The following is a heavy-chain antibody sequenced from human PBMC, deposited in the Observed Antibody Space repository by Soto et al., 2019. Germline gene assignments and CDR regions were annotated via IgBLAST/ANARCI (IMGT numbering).Heavy chain of an antibody. CDR3: ARVRLSIAVNDALDV. CDR2: MTYDGATE. J-gene: IGHJ3*01. CDR1: GFTFSDYV. D-gene: IGHD3-3*02. V-gene: IGHV3-30*14. Sequence: QVHLVESGGGVVPPGRSLRLSCAASGFTFSDYVIHWVRQVAGKGLEWVASMTYDGATEYYADSVKGRFTMSRDNSKTTVSLQMNSLRPEDTAVYYCARVRLSIAVNDALDVWGQGTTVTVSS.